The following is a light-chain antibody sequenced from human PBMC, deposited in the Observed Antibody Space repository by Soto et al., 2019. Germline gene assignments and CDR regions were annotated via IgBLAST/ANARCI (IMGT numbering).Light chain of an antibody. J-gene: IGLJ2*01. CDR3: SSYTTGNTLV. CDR2: DVH. CDR1: SSDLGDYNS. V-gene: IGLV2-14*01. Sequence: QSVLTQPASVSGSPGQSITIPCTGTSSDLGDYNSVSWYQHHPGKAPKLMIFDVHHRPSWISNRFSGSKSGNTASLTISELQAEDEADYYCSSYTTGNTLVFGGGTKLTVL.